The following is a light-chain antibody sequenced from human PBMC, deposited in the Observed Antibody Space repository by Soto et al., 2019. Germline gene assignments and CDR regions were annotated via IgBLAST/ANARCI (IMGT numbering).Light chain of an antibody. CDR1: SSDIGGYNS. J-gene: IGLJ1*01. Sequence: QSVLTQPASVSGSPGQSVAISCTGTSSDIGGYNSVSWYQQHPGKAPKLMIYNVSNRPSGVSDRFSGSKSGNTASLTISGLQAEDEADYYCSSYKSSSTYVFGTGTRSPS. V-gene: IGLV2-14*01. CDR3: SSYKSSSTYV. CDR2: NVS.